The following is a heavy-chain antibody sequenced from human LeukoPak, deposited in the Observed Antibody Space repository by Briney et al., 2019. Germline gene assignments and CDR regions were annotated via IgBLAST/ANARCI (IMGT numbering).Heavy chain of an antibody. CDR3: ARTDGVDY. V-gene: IGHV1-2*06. D-gene: IGHD4-17*01. CDR1: GGTFTGYY. J-gene: IGHJ4*02. CDR2: INPNSGGT. Sequence: ASVKVSCKASGGTFTGYYMHWVRQAPGQGLEWVGRINPNSGGTNYAQKFQGRVTMTRDTSISTAYMELSSLRSDDTAVYYCARTDGVDYWGQGTLVTVSS.